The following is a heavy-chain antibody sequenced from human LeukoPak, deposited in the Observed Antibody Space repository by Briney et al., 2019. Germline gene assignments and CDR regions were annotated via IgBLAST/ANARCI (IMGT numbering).Heavy chain of an antibody. CDR3: ARGPHYGDRVEYLDS. Sequence: GSRRLSWAPAGFTFSSHWMSWVRQAPGKGREWVGSIKQVVSEKYHAASVKGRFIVSRDNDKSSLSLQMNSLRAGDTALYYCARGPHYGDRVEYLDSWGQGTKVTVSS. V-gene: IGHV3-7*01. CDR2: IKQVVSEK. CDR1: GFTFSSHW. D-gene: IGHD4-17*01. J-gene: IGHJ4*02.